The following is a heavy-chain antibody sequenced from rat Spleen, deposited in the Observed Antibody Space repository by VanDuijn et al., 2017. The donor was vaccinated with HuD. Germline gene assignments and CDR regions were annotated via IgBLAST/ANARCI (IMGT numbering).Heavy chain of an antibody. D-gene: IGHD1-6*01. CDR3: ARHTTDLYYFDY. J-gene: IGHJ3*01. V-gene: IGHV5-17*01. CDR1: GFTFSDYA. Sequence: EVQLVESGGGLVQPGRSLKLSCAASGFTFSDYAMAWVRQAPGKGLEWVASITNTGGSTYYRDSVKGRFTISSDTAKSTLYLQMDSLRSEDTATYYCARHTTDLYYFDYWGQGTLVTVSS. CDR2: ITNTGGST.